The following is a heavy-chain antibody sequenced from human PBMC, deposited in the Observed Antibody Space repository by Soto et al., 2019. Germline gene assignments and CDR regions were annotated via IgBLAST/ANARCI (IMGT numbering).Heavy chain of an antibody. Sequence: QVQLVESGGGVVQPGRSLRLSCAASGFTFSSYGMHWVRQAPGKGLEWVAVISCDGSNKYYADSVKGRFTISRDNSKNTLYLQMNSLRAEDTAVYYCAKDPREGYCSSTSCYTEAGYWGQGTLVTVSS. CDR1: GFTFSSYG. V-gene: IGHV3-30*18. D-gene: IGHD2-2*02. CDR3: AKDPREGYCSSTSCYTEAGY. J-gene: IGHJ4*02. CDR2: ISCDGSNK.